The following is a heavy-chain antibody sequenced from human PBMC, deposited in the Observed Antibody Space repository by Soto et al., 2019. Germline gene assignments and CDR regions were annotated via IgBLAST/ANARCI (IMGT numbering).Heavy chain of an antibody. Sequence: SVNFSCKASGYTFTSYGISWVRQAPGQGLEWMGWISAYNGNTNYAQKLQGRVTMTTDTSTSTAYMELRSLRSDDTAVYYCAKEYYYDSSGYSPVYCFDYWGQGTLVTVSS. CDR2: ISAYNGNT. CDR1: GYTFTSYG. CDR3: AKEYYYDSSGYSPVYCFDY. D-gene: IGHD3-22*01. J-gene: IGHJ4*02. V-gene: IGHV1-18*04.